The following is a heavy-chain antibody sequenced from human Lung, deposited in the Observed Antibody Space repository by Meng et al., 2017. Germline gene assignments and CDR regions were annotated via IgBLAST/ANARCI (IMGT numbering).Heavy chain of an antibody. D-gene: IGHD5-24*01. CDR3: ARSDGYNRDDAFDI. J-gene: IGHJ3*02. CDR1: GGSISSSSYY. CDR2: IYYSGST. Sequence: GSLRLSCTVSGGSISSSSYYWGWIRQPPGKGLEWIGSIYYSGSTYYNPSLKSRVTISVDTSKNQFSLKLSSVTAADTAVYYCARSDGYNRDDAFDIRGQGTMVTVSS. V-gene: IGHV4-39*07.